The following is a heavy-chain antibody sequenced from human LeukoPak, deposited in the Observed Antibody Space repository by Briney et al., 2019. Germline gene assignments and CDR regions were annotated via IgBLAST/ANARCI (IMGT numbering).Heavy chain of an antibody. Sequence: ASVKVSCKPSGYTVTSYYIHWVRQAPGQGLEWMGIINPIGRSTNYAQKFQGRVTMTRDTSTTTVYMELSSLTSEDTAVYYCARVPCTSASCLNWFDPWGQGTLVTVSS. CDR2: INPIGRST. D-gene: IGHD2-2*01. J-gene: IGHJ5*02. CDR1: GYTVTSYY. V-gene: IGHV1-46*01. CDR3: ARVPCTSASCLNWFDP.